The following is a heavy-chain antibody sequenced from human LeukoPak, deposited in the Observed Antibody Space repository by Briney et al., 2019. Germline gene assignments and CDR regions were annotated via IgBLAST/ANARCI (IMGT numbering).Heavy chain of an antibody. Sequence: ASVKVSCRASGGTFRSYAISGVRQPTGQGLEWWGGITPNSGNAGYAQKFRGRASVTRDTSISTVYLELSSLKFEDTAVYYCARKIGDSGSYPDWGQGTLVTVSS. J-gene: IGHJ4*02. CDR2: ITPNSGNA. CDR3: ARKIGDSGSYPD. CDR1: GGTFRSYA. D-gene: IGHD3-10*01. V-gene: IGHV1-8*02.